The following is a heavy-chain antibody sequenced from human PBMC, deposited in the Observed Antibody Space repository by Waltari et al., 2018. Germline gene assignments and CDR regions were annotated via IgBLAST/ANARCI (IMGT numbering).Heavy chain of an antibody. CDR2: INPNSGGT. J-gene: IGHJ5*02. Sequence: QVQLVQSGAEVKKPGASVTVSCKASGYTFTGYYMHWVRQAPGQGLEWMGWINPNSGGTNYAQKFQGRVTMTRDTSISTTYMELSRLRSDDTAVYYCARMVATFTGWFDPWGQGTLVTVSS. CDR3: ARMVATFTGWFDP. V-gene: IGHV1-2*02. D-gene: IGHD5-12*01. CDR1: GYTFTGYY.